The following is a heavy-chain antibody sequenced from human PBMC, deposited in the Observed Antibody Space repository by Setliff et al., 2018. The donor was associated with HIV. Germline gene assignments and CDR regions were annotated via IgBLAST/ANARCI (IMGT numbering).Heavy chain of an antibody. Sequence: SETLSLTCTVSGVSTSSSSYYWSWIRQPAGKGLEWIGHIYTRGSTNYNPSLKSRVTISVDTSKNQFSLKLSSVTAADTAVYYCACYDSSGHDAFDIWGQGTMVTVSS. CDR2: IYTRGST. D-gene: IGHD3-22*01. V-gene: IGHV4-61*09. CDR3: ACYDSSGHDAFDI. J-gene: IGHJ3*02. CDR1: GVSTSSSSYY.